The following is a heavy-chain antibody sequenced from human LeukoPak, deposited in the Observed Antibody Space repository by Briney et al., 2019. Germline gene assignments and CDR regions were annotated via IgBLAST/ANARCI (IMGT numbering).Heavy chain of an antibody. J-gene: IGHJ4*02. CDR2: IIPILGIA. Sequence: ASVKVSCKASGGTFSSYAISWVRQAPGQGLEWMGRIIPILGIANYAQKFQGRVTITADESTSTAYVELSSLRSEDTAVYYCARDLGYGGNSGVLGYWGQGTLVTVSS. CDR3: ARDLGYGGNSGVLGY. D-gene: IGHD4-23*01. CDR1: GGTFSSYA. V-gene: IGHV1-69*04.